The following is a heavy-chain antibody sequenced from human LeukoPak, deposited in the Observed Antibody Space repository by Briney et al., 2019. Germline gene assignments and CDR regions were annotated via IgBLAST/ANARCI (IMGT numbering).Heavy chain of an antibody. CDR2: INHSGGT. V-gene: IGHV4-34*01. J-gene: IGHJ6*03. CDR1: GGSISNYY. D-gene: IGHD6-13*01. Sequence: PSETLSLTCTVSGGSISNYYWSWIRQPPGKGLEWIGEINHSGGTNYNPSLRSRVTISVDRSKNQFSLKLSSVTAADTAVYYCARHGDLSTNWSPELYYYYYMDVWGEGTTVTISS. CDR3: ARHGDLSTNWSPELYYYYYMDV.